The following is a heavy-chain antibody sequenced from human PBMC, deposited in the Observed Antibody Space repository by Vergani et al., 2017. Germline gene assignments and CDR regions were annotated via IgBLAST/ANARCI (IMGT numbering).Heavy chain of an antibody. CDR1: GGTFSSYG. D-gene: IGHD5-12*01. J-gene: IGHJ4*02. V-gene: IGHV1-18*01. CDR3: ARVDESATISGWADY. CDR2: ISAYNGNT. Sequence: QVQLVQSGAEVKKPGSSVKVSCKASGGTFSSYGISWVRQAPGQGLEWMGWISAYNGNTNYAQKLQGRVTMTTDTSTSTAYMELRSLRSDDTAVYYCARVDESATISGWADYWGQGTLVTVSS.